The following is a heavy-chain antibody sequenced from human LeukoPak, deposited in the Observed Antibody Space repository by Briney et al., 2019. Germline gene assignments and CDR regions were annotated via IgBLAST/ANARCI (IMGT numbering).Heavy chain of an antibody. CDR3: ARSARLMKGVVEVTALDD. V-gene: IGHV3-48*04. Sequence: GGSLRLSCTASGFTFSSYSMNWVRQAPGKGLEWIAYLSSNGSAFSYADSVKGRFTIARDNAKNSVYLEMNSLRADDTAVYYCARSARLMKGVVEVTALDDWGQGTLVTVSS. CDR1: GFTFSSYS. D-gene: IGHD3-3*01. J-gene: IGHJ4*02. CDR2: LSSNGSAF.